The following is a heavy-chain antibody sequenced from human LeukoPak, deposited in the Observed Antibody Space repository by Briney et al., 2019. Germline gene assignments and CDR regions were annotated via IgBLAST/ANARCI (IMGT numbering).Heavy chain of an antibody. CDR1: GFTFSNHG. CDR3: AKDDAWLRFGE. CDR2: ISPSADIK. J-gene: IGHJ4*02. D-gene: IGHD3-10*01. V-gene: IGHV3-23*01. Sequence: GVSLRLSCAASGFTFSNHGMNWVRQAPGKGLEWVSGISPSADIKYYADSVKGRFTISRDSSKNMLYLEVISLTADDTAVYYCAKDDAWLRFGEWSQGTLVTVSS.